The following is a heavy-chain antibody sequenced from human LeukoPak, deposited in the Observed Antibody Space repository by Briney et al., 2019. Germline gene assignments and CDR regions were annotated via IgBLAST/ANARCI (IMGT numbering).Heavy chain of an antibody. Sequence: GASVKVSCKASGYTFTSYGISWVRRAPGQGVEWMGWISAYNGNTNYAQKLQGRVTITTDTSTSTAYMELRSLRSDDTAVYYCARGETTVVTPGDYWGQGTLVAVSS. V-gene: IGHV1-18*01. D-gene: IGHD4-23*01. CDR1: GYTFTSYG. J-gene: IGHJ4*02. CDR3: ARGETTVVTPGDY. CDR2: ISAYNGNT.